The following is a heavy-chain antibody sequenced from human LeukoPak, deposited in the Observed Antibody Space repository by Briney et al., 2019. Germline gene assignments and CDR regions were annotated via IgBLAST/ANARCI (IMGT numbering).Heavy chain of an antibody. CDR1: GGSISTYS. V-gene: IGHV4-59*01. CDR3: ARGSPSSGYLLSD. J-gene: IGHJ4*02. CDR2: IYYIGSP. D-gene: IGHD3-22*01. Sequence: SETLSLTCTVAGGSISTYSWSWIRQPPGKGLEWIGYIYYIGSPTYNTSLESRVTISVDTSKNQFSLKLSSVTAADTAVYYCARGSPSSGYLLSDWGQGTLVTVSS.